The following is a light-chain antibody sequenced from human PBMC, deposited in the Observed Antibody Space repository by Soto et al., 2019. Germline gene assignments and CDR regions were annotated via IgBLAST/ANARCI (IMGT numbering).Light chain of an antibody. CDR1: SSDVGSYNL. CDR3: CSYAGSVV. CDR2: EGS. V-gene: IGLV2-23*01. Sequence: QSVLTQPASVSGSPGQSITISCTGTSSDVGSYNLVSWYQQHPGKAPKLMIYEGSKRPSGVSNRFSGSKSGNTASLTISGLQAADEADYYCCSYAGSVVFGGGTQLTVL. J-gene: IGLJ2*01.